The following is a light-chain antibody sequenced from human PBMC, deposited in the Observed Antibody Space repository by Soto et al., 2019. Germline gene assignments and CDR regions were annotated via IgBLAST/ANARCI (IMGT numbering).Light chain of an antibody. CDR3: SSYTSSSTYV. Sequence: QSALTQPASVSGSPGQSITISCTGTSSDVGGYNYVSWYQQHPGKAPKLMIYEVSNQPSGVSNRFSGSKSGNTASLTISGLQAEEEADYYCSSYTSSSTYVFGTGTKVTVL. V-gene: IGLV2-14*01. CDR2: EVS. J-gene: IGLJ1*01. CDR1: SSDVGGYNY.